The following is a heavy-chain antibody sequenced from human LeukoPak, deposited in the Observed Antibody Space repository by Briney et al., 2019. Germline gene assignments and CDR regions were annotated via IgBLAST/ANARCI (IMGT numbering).Heavy chain of an antibody. CDR3: ARDPESSSFFDY. Sequence: GGSLRLSCAASGFTFSTYAMHWVRQAPGKGLEWVAVISYDGSNKYYADSVKGRFTISRDNSKNTLYLQMNSLRAEDTAVYYCARDPESSSFFDYWGQGTLVTVFS. CDR1: GFTFSTYA. J-gene: IGHJ4*02. V-gene: IGHV3-30-3*01. D-gene: IGHD6-6*01. CDR2: ISYDGSNK.